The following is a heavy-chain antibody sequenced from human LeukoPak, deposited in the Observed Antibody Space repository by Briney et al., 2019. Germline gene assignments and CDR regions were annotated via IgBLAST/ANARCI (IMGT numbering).Heavy chain of an antibody. V-gene: IGHV3-7*01. CDR1: GFTFSSYW. D-gene: IGHD3-16*01. CDR3: ATYTHWVAGDV. CDR2: MNQDGSAK. Sequence: SGGSLRLSYAASGFTFSSYWMSWVRQAPGKGLEWVANMNQDGSAKDYVDSVKGRFTISRDNARNSLYLQMSSLRAEDTAVYYCATYTHWVAGDVWGQGTTVTVSS. J-gene: IGHJ6*02.